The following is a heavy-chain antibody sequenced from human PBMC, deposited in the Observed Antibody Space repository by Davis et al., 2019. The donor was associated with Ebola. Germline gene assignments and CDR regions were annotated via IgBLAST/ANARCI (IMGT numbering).Heavy chain of an antibody. D-gene: IGHD2-15*01. J-gene: IGHJ5*02. V-gene: IGHV4-34*01. CDR2: INHSGST. CDR1: GGSFSGYY. CDR3: ARELGYCSGGSCYSGWFDP. Sequence: SETLSLTCAVYGGSFSGYYWSWIRQPPGKGLEWIGEINHSGSTNYNPSLKSRVTISVDTSKNQFSLKLSSVTAADTAVYYCARELGYCSGGSCYSGWFDPWSQGTLVTVSS.